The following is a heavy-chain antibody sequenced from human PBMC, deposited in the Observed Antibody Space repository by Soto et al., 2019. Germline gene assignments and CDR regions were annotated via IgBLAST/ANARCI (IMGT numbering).Heavy chain of an antibody. CDR2: IYYSGST. CDR1: GGSISSYY. CDR3: ASAHDYYFAFDI. D-gene: IGHD1-26*01. J-gene: IGHJ3*02. Sequence: SETLCLTCTVSGGSISSYYWSWIRQPPGKGLEWIGYIYYSGSTNYNPSLKSRVTISVDTSKNQFSLKLSSVTAADTAVYYCASAHDYYFAFDIWGQGTMVTVSS. V-gene: IGHV4-59*01.